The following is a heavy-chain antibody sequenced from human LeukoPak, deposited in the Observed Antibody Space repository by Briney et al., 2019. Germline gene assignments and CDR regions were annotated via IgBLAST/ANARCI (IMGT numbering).Heavy chain of an antibody. CDR2: ISSSSSTI. CDR3: AKEGRGTMVRGVTYYYCGMDV. V-gene: IGHV3-48*02. J-gene: IGHJ6*02. Sequence: QPGGSLRLSCAASGFTFSSYSMNWVRQAPGKGLEWVSYISSSSSTIYYADSVKDRFTISRDNAKNSLYLQMNSLRDEDTAVYYCAKEGRGTMVRGVTYYYCGMDVWGQGTTVTVSS. CDR1: GFTFSSYS. D-gene: IGHD3-10*01.